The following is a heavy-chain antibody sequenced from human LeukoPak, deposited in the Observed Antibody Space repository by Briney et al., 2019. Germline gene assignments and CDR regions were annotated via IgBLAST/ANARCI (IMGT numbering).Heavy chain of an antibody. V-gene: IGHV5-51*01. Sequence: GESLKISCKGSGYSFTSYWIGWVRQMPGKGLEWMGIIYPGDSDTRYSPSFQGQVTISADKSISTAYLQWSSLKASDTAVYYCARQGYCTNGVCYMNFDYWGQGTLVTVSS. CDR3: ARQGYCTNGVCYMNFDY. CDR1: GYSFTSYW. CDR2: IYPGDSDT. J-gene: IGHJ4*02. D-gene: IGHD2-8*01.